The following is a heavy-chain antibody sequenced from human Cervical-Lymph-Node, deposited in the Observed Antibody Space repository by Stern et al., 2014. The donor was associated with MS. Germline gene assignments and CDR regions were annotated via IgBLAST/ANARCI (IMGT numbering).Heavy chain of an antibody. D-gene: IGHD4-11*01. CDR3: ARQPDYSDFLDF. J-gene: IGHJ4*02. CDR1: CYNFIDHA. CDR2: INGGPGTT. Sequence: HVQLVQSRAEVKKPVASMTISCKTSCYNFIDHAIHLVLQAPGQRLEWMGWINGGPGTTKYSQKFQGRVAFTRDKAASAAYMDLSSLSPDDTAVYYCARQPDYSDFLDFWGQGTLVTVSS. V-gene: IGHV1-3*01.